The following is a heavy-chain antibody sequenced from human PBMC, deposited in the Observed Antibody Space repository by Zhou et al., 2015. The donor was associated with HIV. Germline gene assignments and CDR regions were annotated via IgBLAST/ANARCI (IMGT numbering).Heavy chain of an antibody. CDR3: FVRREYG. Sequence: QVQLVQSGAEVKKPGASVKVSCKASGYTFTTYDINWMRQATGQRPEWMGGIIPIFGTANYAQNFQGRLTITADESTSTASMELSSLKARRTTPVVLFVRREYG. J-gene: IGHJ6*01. D-gene: IGHD3-10*01. CDR2: IIPIFGTA. V-gene: IGHV1-69*01. CDR1: GYTFTTYD.